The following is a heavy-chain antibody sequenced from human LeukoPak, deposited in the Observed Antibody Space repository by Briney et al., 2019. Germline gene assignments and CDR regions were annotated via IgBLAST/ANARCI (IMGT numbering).Heavy chain of an antibody. V-gene: IGHV6-1*01. CDR3: ARGAVADFDY. D-gene: IGHD6-19*01. Sequence: HSQTLSLTCALSGDSVSSNSGTWNWSRQSPSRGLEWLGRTYYRSKWYNDYAVSVKSRITINPDTSKNQFSLQLNSVTPEDTAVYYCARGAVADFDYWGQGTLVTVSS. CDR2: TYYRSKWYN. CDR1: GDSVSSNSGT. J-gene: IGHJ4*02.